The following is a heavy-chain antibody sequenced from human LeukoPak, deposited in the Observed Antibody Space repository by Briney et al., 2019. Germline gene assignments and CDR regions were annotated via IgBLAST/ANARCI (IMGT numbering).Heavy chain of an antibody. CDR2: IWYDGSQK. Sequence: GGSLRLSCAASGFTFSTYGMHWVRRAPGKGLEWVAVIWYDGSQKYYADSVKGRFTISRDNSKNTLYLQMNSLRAEDTAVYYCAKDQRILDWGQGTLVTVSS. V-gene: IGHV3-33*06. CDR3: AKDQRILD. D-gene: IGHD2-15*01. CDR1: GFTFSTYG. J-gene: IGHJ4*02.